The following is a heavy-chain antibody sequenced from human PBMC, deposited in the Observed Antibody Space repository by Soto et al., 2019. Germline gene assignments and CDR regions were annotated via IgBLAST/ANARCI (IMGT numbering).Heavy chain of an antibody. CDR1: GDSISSPNW. CDR3: ARALGSSGFHGWLEP. V-gene: IGHV4-4*02. CDR2: VFHSGGT. D-gene: IGHD3-22*01. Sequence: QVQLQESGPGLVKPSGTLSLTCAVSGDSISSPNWWGWVRQPPGKGLEWIGEVFHSGGTNYNPSLKSRITISVGKSKNQFSLILTSVTAADTAIYYCARALGSSGFHGWLEPWGQGTLVTVSS. J-gene: IGHJ5*02.